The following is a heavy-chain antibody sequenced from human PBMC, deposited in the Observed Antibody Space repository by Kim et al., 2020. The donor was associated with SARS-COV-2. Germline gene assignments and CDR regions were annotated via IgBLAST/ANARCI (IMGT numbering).Heavy chain of an antibody. J-gene: IGHJ2*01. V-gene: IGHV3-9*01. CDR1: GFTFDDYA. Sequence: GGSLRLSCAASGFTFDDYAMHWVRQAPGKGLEWVSGISRNSGSIGYADSVKGRFTISRDNAKNSLYLQMNSLRAEDTALYYCAKERAGDGGYWYFDLWGRGTLVTVSS. CDR2: ISRNSGSI. D-gene: IGHD2-21*02. CDR3: AKERAGDGGYWYFDL.